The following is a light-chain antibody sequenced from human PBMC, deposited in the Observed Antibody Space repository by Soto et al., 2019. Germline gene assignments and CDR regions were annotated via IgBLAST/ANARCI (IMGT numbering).Light chain of an antibody. J-gene: IGKJ3*01. V-gene: IGKV3-20*01. CDR2: GAS. CDR3: QQYGNSPST. Sequence: EIVLTQSPGTLSLSPGERATLSCRASQSVSSNYLAWYQQKPGQAPRLLIYGASSRATDIPDRFSGSGSGTDFTLTISRPGPEAVAVYYCQQYGNSPSTFGPGTKVDIK. CDR1: QSVSSNY.